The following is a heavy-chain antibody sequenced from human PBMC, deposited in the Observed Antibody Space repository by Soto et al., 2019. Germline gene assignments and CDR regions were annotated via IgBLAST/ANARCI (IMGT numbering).Heavy chain of an antibody. D-gene: IGHD3-16*01. J-gene: IGHJ4*02. CDR2: ISYDGSNK. CDR1: GFTFSSYA. V-gene: IGHV3-30-3*01. Sequence: PGGSLRLACAASGFTFSSYAMHWVRQAPGKGLERVAVISYDGSNKYYADTVKGRFTISRDNSKNTLYLQMNSLRAEDTAVYYCARDPQVIGVVPLRLAYWGQGTLVTVSS. CDR3: ARDPQVIGVVPLRLAY.